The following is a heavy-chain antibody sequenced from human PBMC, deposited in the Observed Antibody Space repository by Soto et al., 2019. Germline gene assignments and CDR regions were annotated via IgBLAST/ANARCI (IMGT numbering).Heavy chain of an antibody. CDR2: INHSGST. Sequence: SETLSLTCAVYGGSFSGYYWSWIRQPPGKGLEWIGEINHSGSTNYNPSLKSRVTISVDTSKNQFSLKLSSVTAADTAVYYCARVRQYSSGRRRNFDYWGQGTLVTVSS. CDR1: GGSFSGYY. V-gene: IGHV4-34*01. J-gene: IGHJ4*02. D-gene: IGHD6-19*01. CDR3: ARVRQYSSGRRRNFDY.